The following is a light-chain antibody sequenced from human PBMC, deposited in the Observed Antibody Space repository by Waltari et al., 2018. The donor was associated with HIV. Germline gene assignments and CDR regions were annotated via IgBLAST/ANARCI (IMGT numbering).Light chain of an antibody. J-gene: IGLJ2*01. Sequence: SYELTQPPSMSVSPGPAARIPSSGDNLGNKYACWYQQKPGQSPVLVIYHDSKRPSGIPERFSGSNSGNTATLTISGTQAMDEADYYCQAWDSSTVVFGGGTKLTVL. V-gene: IGLV3-1*01. CDR2: HDS. CDR3: QAWDSSTVV. CDR1: NLGNKY.